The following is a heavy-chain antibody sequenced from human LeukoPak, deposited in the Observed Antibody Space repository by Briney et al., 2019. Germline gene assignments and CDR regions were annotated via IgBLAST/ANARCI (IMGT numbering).Heavy chain of an antibody. D-gene: IGHD6-19*01. J-gene: IGHJ4*02. Sequence: PGGSLRLSCAASGFTFSSYWMSWVRQAPGKGLEWVANIKQDGSEKYYVDSVKGRFTISRDNAKNSLYLQMNSRRAEDTAVYYCARVPGIAVAAHFDFWGQGTLVTVSS. V-gene: IGHV3-7*01. CDR3: ARVPGIAVAAHFDF. CDR2: IKQDGSEK. CDR1: GFTFSSYW.